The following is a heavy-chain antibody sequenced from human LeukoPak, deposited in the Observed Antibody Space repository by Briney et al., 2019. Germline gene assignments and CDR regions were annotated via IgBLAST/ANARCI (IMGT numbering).Heavy chain of an antibody. Sequence: SETLSLTCTVSGGSISSYYWSWIRQPPGKGLEWIGYIYYSGSTNYNPSLKSRVTISVDTSKNQFSLKLSSVTAADTAVYYCGRAPRVHGFAPGGQGILAPV. V-gene: IGHV4-59*01. D-gene: IGHD4/OR15-4a*01. CDR2: IYYSGST. CDR3: GRAPRVHGFAP. CDR1: GGSISSYY. J-gene: IGHJ5*02.